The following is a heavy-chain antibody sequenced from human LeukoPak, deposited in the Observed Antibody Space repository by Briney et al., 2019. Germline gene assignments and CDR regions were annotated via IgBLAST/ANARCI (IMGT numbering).Heavy chain of an antibody. V-gene: IGHV4-34*01. J-gene: IGHJ4*02. CDR2: INHSGST. D-gene: IGHD5-18*01. CDR3: ARGRKYTSGYRVTELGSGFSDY. CDR1: GGSFSGYY. Sequence: SETLSLTCAVYGGSFSGYYWSWIRQPPGKGLEWIGEINHSGSTNYNPSLKSRVTISVDTSKNQFSLKLSSVTAADTAVYYCARGRKYTSGYRVTELGSGFSDYWGQGTLVTVPS.